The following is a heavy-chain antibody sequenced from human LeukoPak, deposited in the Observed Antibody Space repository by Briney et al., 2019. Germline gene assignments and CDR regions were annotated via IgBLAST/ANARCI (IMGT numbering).Heavy chain of an antibody. J-gene: IGHJ6*02. V-gene: IGHV5-51*01. CDR1: GYSFTSYW. Sequence: GESLKISCKGFGYSFTSYWLGWVRQMPGKGLERMGIIYPGDSDIRYSPSFQGQVIFSADKSISTAYLQWSSLKASDSAMYYCARHGTGTTSYGMDVWGQGTTVTVSS. CDR3: ARHGTGTTSYGMDV. CDR2: IYPGDSDI. D-gene: IGHD1-1*01.